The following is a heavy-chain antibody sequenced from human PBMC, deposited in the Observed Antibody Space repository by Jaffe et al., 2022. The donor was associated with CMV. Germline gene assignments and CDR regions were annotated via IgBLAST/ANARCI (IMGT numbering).Heavy chain of an antibody. CDR1: GGSISNSSDY. CDR3: ARGYCSGAGCYAWNYWYFDL. Sequence: QVQLQESGPGLEKPSETLSLTCTVSGGSISNSSDYWGWIRQPPGKGLEWIGSISYTGYIYHNPSLKGRVSISVDTSKNQFSLKLSSVTAADTAVYSCARGYCSGAGCYAWNYWYFDLWGRGTLVTVSS. CDR2: ISYTGYI. V-gene: IGHV4-39*01. D-gene: IGHD2-15*01. J-gene: IGHJ2*01.